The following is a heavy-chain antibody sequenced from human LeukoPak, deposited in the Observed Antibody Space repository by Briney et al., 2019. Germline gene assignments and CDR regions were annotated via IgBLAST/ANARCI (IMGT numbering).Heavy chain of an antibody. D-gene: IGHD2-2*01. CDR2: ITGSGGST. CDR1: GFTFANYA. J-gene: IGHJ4*02. Sequence: GGSLRLSCAASGFTFANYAMSWVRQAPGKGLEWVSVITGSGGSTYYADSAKGRFTISRDNSKNTLFLQMNSLRAEDTAVYFCARDDSFQDIVVVPPPDLGFWGLGTLVTVSS. V-gene: IGHV3-23*01. CDR3: ARDDSFQDIVVVPPPDLGF.